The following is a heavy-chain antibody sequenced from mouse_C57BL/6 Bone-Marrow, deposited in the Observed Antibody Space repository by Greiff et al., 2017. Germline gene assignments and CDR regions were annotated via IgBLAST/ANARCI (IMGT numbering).Heavy chain of an antibody. CDR2: INPSSGYT. CDR1: GYTFTSYW. D-gene: IGHD2-3*01. CDR3: ARSGWFFDY. V-gene: IGHV1-7*01. Sequence: VKLMESGAELAKPGASVKLSCKASGYTFTSYWMHWVKQRPGQGLEWIGYINPSSGYTKYNQKFKDKATLTADKSSSTAYMQLSSLTYAAVYYCARSGWFFDYWGQGTTLTVSS. J-gene: IGHJ2*01.